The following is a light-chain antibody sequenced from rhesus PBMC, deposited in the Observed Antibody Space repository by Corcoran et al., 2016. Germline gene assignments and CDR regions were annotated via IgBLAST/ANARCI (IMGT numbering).Light chain of an antibody. V-gene: IGKV3S9*01. CDR1: QSVSSY. J-gene: IGKJ4*01. Sequence: EIVMTQSPATLSLSPGERATLSCRASQSVSSYVAWYQQKPEQAPRRPIYGASSRATGIPDRFSGSGSGTEFTVTISSLEPEDFAVYYCQQYSNWPLTFGGGTKVEIK. CDR3: QQYSNWPLT. CDR2: GAS.